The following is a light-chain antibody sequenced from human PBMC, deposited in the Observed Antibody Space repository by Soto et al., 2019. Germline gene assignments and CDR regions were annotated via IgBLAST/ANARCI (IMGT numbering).Light chain of an antibody. CDR3: AAWDDSLSAL. CDR1: SSNIGSNY. V-gene: IGLV1-47*02. CDR2: SNN. J-gene: IGLJ1*01. Sequence: QSALTQPPSASGTPGQRVTISCSGSSSNIGSNYVYWYQQLPGTAPKLLIYSNNQRPSGVPDRFSGSKSGTSASLAISGLRSEDEADYYCAAWDDSLSALFGTGTKLTVL.